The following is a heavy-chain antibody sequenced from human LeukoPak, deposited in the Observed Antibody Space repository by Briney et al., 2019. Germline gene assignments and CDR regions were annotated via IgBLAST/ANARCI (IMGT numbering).Heavy chain of an antibody. CDR2: ISTNTGNP. D-gene: IGHD1-7*01. CDR1: GYTFTGYY. J-gene: IGHJ1*01. CDR3: ARDYTLTLGTTTYFQH. V-gene: IGHV7-4-1*02. Sequence: GASVKVSCTASGYTFTGYYMHWVRQAPGQGLELMGWISTNTGNPTYAQGFTGRFVFSLDTSVSTAYLQISSLKAEDTAVYYCARDYTLTLGTTTYFQHWGQGTLVTVSS.